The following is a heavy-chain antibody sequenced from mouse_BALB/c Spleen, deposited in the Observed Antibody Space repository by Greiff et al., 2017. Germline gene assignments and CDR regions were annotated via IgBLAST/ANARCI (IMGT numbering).Heavy chain of an antibody. J-gene: IGHJ2*01. Sequence: EVQLQQSGAELVRPGASVKMSCKASGYTFTSYVMHWVKQKPGQGLEWIGYINPYNDGTKYNEKFKGKATLTSDKSSSTAYMELSSLTSEDSAVYYCASCLYYYGSSYYFDYWGQGTTLTVSS. CDR3: ASCLYYYGSSYYFDY. V-gene: IGHV1-14*01. CDR2: INPYNDGT. CDR1: GYTFTSYV. D-gene: IGHD1-1*01.